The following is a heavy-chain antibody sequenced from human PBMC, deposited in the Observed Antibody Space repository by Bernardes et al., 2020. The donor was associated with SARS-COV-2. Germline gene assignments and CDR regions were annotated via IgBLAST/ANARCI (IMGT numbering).Heavy chain of an antibody. CDR1: GFTFDDHA. CDR3: AKDIRGRAYCDSASCYGYYCAGMDV. D-gene: IGHD2-2*01. CDR2: ISRDSTNT. Sequence: GGSLRLSCAASGFTFDDHAMHWVRQAPGKGLEWVSGISRDSTNTGYADSVKGRFTISRDNAKNALYLQMNSLRAEDTALYYCAKDIRGRAYCDSASCYGYYCAGMDVWGQGAPVTVSS. J-gene: IGHJ6*02. V-gene: IGHV3-9*01.